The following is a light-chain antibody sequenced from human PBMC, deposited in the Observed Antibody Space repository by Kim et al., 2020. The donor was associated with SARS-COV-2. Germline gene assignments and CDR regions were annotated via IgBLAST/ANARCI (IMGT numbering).Light chain of an antibody. CDR1: NNNGGDEG. V-gene: IGLV10-54*01. CDR2: RNN. Sequence: QNGTLTCTGNNNNGGDEGAAWLQQHQGQPTKLISFRNNNRPSGISEGVCASRSGNTASLTITGLQPEDEADDDCLAWDSSGSAYVFGTGTKVTVL. CDR3: LAWDSSGSAYV. J-gene: IGLJ1*01.